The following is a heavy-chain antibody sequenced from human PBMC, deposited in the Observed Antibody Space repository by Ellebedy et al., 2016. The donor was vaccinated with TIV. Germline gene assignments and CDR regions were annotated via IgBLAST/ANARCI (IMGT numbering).Heavy chain of an antibody. D-gene: IGHD3-22*01. CDR1: GFTFSDYY. J-gene: IGHJ4*02. CDR2: ISSSGSTI. Sequence: GGSLRLSCAASGFTFSDYYMSWIRQAPGKGLEWVSYISSSGSTIYYADSVKGRFTISRDNAKNSLYLQMNSLRSEDTAVYYCARDYYYDSSGYYWMRYYFDYWGQGTLVTVSS. CDR3: ARDYYYDSSGYYWMRYYFDY. V-gene: IGHV3-11*01.